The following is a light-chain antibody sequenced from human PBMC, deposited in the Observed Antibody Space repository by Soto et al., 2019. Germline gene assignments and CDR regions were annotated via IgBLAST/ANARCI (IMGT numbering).Light chain of an antibody. CDR1: QRVTTNY. Sequence: EIVLTQSPGTLSLSPGERAIFSCRASQRVTTNYLGWYQQKSGQAPRLLIFGASSRATGIPDRFSGSGSGTDFTLTISRLEPEDFAVYYCQQYGSSPKTFGQGTKVDIK. CDR2: GAS. J-gene: IGKJ1*01. V-gene: IGKV3-20*01. CDR3: QQYGSSPKT.